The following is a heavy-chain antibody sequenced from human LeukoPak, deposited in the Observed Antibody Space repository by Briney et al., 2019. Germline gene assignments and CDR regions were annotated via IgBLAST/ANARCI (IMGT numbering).Heavy chain of an antibody. CDR2: ISYDGSNK. CDR3: ARAPIAAARGYYFDY. V-gene: IGHV3-30-3*01. J-gene: IGHJ4*02. CDR1: GFTFSSYA. Sequence: GGSLRLSCAASGFTFSSYAMHWVRQAPGKGLEWVAVISYDGSNKYYADSVKGRFTISRDNSENTLYLQMNSLRAEDTAVYYCARAPIAAARGYYFDYWGQGTLSPSTQ. D-gene: IGHD6-13*01.